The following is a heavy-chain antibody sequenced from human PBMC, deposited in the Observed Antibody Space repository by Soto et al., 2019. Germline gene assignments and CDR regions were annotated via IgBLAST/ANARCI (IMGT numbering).Heavy chain of an antibody. CDR2: VIPLLDIA. J-gene: IGHJ4*02. CDR3: ASCPQNCITSSPCCLFFDY. V-gene: IGHV1-69*02. D-gene: IGHD3-10*01. CDR1: GDPFKNDI. Sequence: ASVQVSCKTSGDPFKNDIITWVRQAPGQGLEWMGRVIPLLDIAIYAQMFQGRVTITADKSTSTAFMEMNSLRFEDTAVYYCASCPQNCITSSPCCLFFDYWGQGTLVTVSS.